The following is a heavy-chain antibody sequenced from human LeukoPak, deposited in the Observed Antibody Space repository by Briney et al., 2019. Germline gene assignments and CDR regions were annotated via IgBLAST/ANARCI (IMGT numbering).Heavy chain of an antibody. Sequence: GGSLRLSCAASGFTFSTYAMHWVRQAPGKGLEYVSAISSNGGSTYYASSLKGRFTISRDNSKNTLYLQMGSLRAEDMAVYYCARAIHSSGYPPVDYWGQGTLVTVSS. V-gene: IGHV3-64*01. CDR1: GFTFSTYA. CDR2: ISSNGGST. D-gene: IGHD3-22*01. J-gene: IGHJ4*02. CDR3: ARAIHSSGYPPVDY.